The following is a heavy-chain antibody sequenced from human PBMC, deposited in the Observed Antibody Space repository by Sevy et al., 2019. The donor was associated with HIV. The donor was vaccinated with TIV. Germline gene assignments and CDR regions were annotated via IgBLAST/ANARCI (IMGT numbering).Heavy chain of an antibody. CDR1: GFSLSTSGVG. D-gene: IGHD5-12*01. V-gene: IGHV2-5*01. CDR2: IYWNDDK. J-gene: IGHJ4*02. Sequence: SGPTLVKPTQTLTLTCTFSGFSLSTSGVGVGWIRQPPGKALEWLTIIYWNDDKRYSPSLKSRLTITKDTSKNQMVLTMTNMDPGDTATYYCVHRPTPTKGFDYWGQGTLVTVSS. CDR3: VHRPTPTKGFDY.